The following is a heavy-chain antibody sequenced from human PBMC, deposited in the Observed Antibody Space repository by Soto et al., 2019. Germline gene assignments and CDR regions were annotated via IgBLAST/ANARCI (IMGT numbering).Heavy chain of an antibody. J-gene: IGHJ5*02. V-gene: IGHV1-8*01. D-gene: IGHD4-17*01. CDR2: MNPNSGNT. CDR1: GYTFTSYD. CDR3: ARGYYGDYLDHNWFDP. Sequence: QVQLVQSGAEVKKPGASVKVSCKASGYTFTSYDINWVRQATGQGLEWMGWMNPNSGNTGYAQKFQGGVTMTRNTSISTAYMELSSLRSEETAVYYCARGYYGDYLDHNWFDPWGQGTLVTVSS.